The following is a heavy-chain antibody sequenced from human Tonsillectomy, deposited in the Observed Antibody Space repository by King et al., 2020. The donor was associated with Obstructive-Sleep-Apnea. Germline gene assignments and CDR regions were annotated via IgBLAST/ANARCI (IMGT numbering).Heavy chain of an antibody. Sequence: VQLVESGGGLVQPGRSLRLSCAASGFTFDDYAMHLVRQAPGKGLEWVSGISWNSGGIGYAESVKGRFSIYRVNAKNSLYLQMNSLRAEDTALYYCAKDWGRSGYCSSTSCPNYYGMDVWGQGTTVTVSS. CDR3: AKDWGRSGYCSSTSCPNYYGMDV. CDR1: GFTFDDYA. CDR2: ISWNSGGI. V-gene: IGHV3-9*01. J-gene: IGHJ6*02. D-gene: IGHD2-2*01.